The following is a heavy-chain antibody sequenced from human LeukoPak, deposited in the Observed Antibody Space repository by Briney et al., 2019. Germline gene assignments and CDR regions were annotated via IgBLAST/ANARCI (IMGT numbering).Heavy chain of an antibody. CDR1: GYTFTNSY. CDR3: ARIRDGHNDAHDI. V-gene: IGHV1-46*01. J-gene: IGHJ3*02. D-gene: IGHD5-24*01. CDR2: INPDGGNT. Sequence: ASVKVSCKASGYTFTNSYIHWVRQAPGQVLEWMGLINPDGGNTNYAQNFQGRVTLTRDTSTSTVYMELSSLRSEDTAIYYCARIRDGHNDAHDIWGQGTVVTVPS.